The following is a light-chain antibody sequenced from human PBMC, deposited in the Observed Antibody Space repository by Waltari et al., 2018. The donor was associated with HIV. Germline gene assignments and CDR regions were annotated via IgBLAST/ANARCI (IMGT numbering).Light chain of an antibody. CDR3: QQYNNWLALT. J-gene: IGKJ4*01. Sequence: EIVMTQSPATLAMSPGERATLSCRASQSVSSNLAWYQQKPGQAPRLLIYGASTRATGISARFSGSGSGTEFTLTISSLQSEDFAVYYCQQYNNWLALTFGGGTKVEIK. CDR1: QSVSSN. CDR2: GAS. V-gene: IGKV3-15*01.